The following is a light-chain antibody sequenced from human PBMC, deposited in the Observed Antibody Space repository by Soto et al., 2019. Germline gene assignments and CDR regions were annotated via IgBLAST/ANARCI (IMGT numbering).Light chain of an antibody. J-gene: IGKJ1*01. CDR2: GAS. V-gene: IGKV3-15*01. Sequence: EIVMTQSPATLSVSPGERATLSCRASQSVSSNLAWYQQKAGQAPRLLIYGASTRATGIPARFSGRGSGTDFTRTISSLQSADFAVYYCQQYNNWHWTFGQGTNVEV. CDR3: QQYNNWHWT. CDR1: QSVSSN.